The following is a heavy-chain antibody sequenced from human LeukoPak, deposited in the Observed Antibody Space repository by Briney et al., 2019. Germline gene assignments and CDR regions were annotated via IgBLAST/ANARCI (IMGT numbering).Heavy chain of an antibody. CDR1: GFTFSSYA. Sequence: GGSLRLSCAASGFTFSSYAMSWVRQAPGKGLEWVSAISGSGGSTYYADSVKGRFTISRDNSKNTLYLQMNSLRGEDTAVYYCARDMKSRYGMDVWGQGTTVTVSS. V-gene: IGHV3-23*01. CDR2: ISGSGGST. D-gene: IGHD3-16*01. J-gene: IGHJ6*02. CDR3: ARDMKSRYGMDV.